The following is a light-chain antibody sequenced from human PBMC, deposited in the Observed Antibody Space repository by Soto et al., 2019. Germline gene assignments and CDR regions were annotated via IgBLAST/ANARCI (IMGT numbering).Light chain of an antibody. V-gene: IGLV7-46*01. CDR2: DTD. J-gene: IGLJ3*02. Sequence: QAVVTQEPSLTVSPGGTVTLTCGSSTGTVTTRHYPYWFQQKPGQAPRTLIFDTDNKHSWTPARFSGSLLGDKSALTLSGAQPDDEADYYCSLSYSGIRVFGGGTKLTVL. CDR3: SLSYSGIRV. CDR1: TGTVTTRHY.